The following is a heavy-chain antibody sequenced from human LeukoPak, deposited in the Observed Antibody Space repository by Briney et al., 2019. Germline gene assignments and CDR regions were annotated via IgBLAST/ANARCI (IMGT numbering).Heavy chain of an antibody. CDR2: IYYSGST. V-gene: IGHV4-59*08. CDR1: GGSISSYY. D-gene: IGHD3-3*01. CDR3: ARARGYDFWSGYYWFDP. J-gene: IGHJ5*02. Sequence: SETLSLTCTVSGGSISSYYWSWIRQPPGKGLEWIGYIYYSGSTYYNPSLKSRVTISVDTSKNQFSLKLSSVTAADTAVYYCARARGYDFWSGYYWFDPWGQGTLVTVSS.